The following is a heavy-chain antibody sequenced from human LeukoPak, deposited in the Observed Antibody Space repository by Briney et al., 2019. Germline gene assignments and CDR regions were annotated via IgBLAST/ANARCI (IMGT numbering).Heavy chain of an antibody. CDR1: GGSISSGSYY. D-gene: IGHD2-15*01. V-gene: IGHV4-61*02. CDR2: IYTSGST. J-gene: IGHJ4*02. Sequence: PSQTLSLTCTVSGGSISSGSYYWTWIWQPAGKGLEWIGWIYTSGSTNYNPSSKSRVTISVDPSKNQFSLKLSSVTAADTAVYYCARVSCSGGSCYLDYWGQGTLVTVSS. CDR3: ARVSCSGGSCYLDY.